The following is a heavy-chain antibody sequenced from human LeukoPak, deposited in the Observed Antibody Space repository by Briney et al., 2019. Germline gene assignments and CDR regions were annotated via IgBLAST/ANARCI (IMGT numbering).Heavy chain of an antibody. Sequence: PGRSLRLSCAASGFTFDDYAMHWVRQAPGKGLEWVSLLYSDGTTYYADSVKGRFTISRDNSKNTLFLQMNSLRAEDTAVYYCARDAYGDDALDIWGQGTMVTVSS. V-gene: IGHV3-66*01. CDR2: LYSDGTT. CDR3: ARDAYGDDALDI. D-gene: IGHD3-10*01. J-gene: IGHJ3*02. CDR1: GFTFDDYA.